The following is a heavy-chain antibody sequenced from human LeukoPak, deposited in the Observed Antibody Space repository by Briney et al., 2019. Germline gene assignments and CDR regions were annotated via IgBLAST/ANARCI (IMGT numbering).Heavy chain of an antibody. CDR3: TGDNFDSSVKFDY. V-gene: IGHV3-73*01. CDR2: IRSKANNYAT. J-gene: IGHJ4*02. D-gene: IGHD3-22*01. CDR1: GFTFSGSA. Sequence: GGSLKLSCVVSGFTFSGSAVHWVRQASGKGLEWVGRIRSKANNYATAYAASVKGRFTISRDDSKNTAYLQMNSLKTEDTAVYYCTGDNFDSSVKFDYWGQGTLVTVSS.